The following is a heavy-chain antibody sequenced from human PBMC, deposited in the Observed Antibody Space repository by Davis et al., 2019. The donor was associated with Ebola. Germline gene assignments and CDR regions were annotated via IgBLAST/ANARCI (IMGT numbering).Heavy chain of an antibody. D-gene: IGHD3-10*01. CDR3: ARGRVYYGSGSYQGFDY. CDR1: GYTFTSYG. J-gene: IGHJ4*02. Sequence: ASVKVSCNASGYTFTSYGISWVRQAPAQGLEWMGWISAYNGNTNYAQKLQGRVTMTTDTSTSTAYMELRSLRSNDTAVYYCARGRVYYGSGSYQGFDYWGQGTLVTVSS. V-gene: IGHV1-18*01. CDR2: ISAYNGNT.